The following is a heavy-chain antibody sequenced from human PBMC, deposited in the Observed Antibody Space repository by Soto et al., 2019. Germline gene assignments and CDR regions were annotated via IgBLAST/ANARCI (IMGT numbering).Heavy chain of an antibody. V-gene: IGHV3-74*01. Sequence: EVQLVESGGGLVQPGGSLRLSCAASGFTFSNYWMHWVRQAPGKGLVWVSRISRDGGSTTYEDSVKGRFTISRDNAKNTLFLQMNSLKDEDTAVYYCASGEITVKPGDWFDPWGQGTLVTVSS. CDR3: ASGEITVKPGDWFDP. CDR1: GFTFSNYW. D-gene: IGHD4-17*01. J-gene: IGHJ5*02. CDR2: ISRDGGST.